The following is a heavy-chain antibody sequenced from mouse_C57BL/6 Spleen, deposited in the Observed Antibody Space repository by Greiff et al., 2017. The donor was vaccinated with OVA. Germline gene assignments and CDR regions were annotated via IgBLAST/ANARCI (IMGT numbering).Heavy chain of an antibody. D-gene: IGHD1-1*01. V-gene: IGHV1-18*01. CDR1: GYTFTDYN. Sequence: VQLQQSGPELVKPGASVKIPCKASGYTFTDYNMDWVKQSHGKSLEWIGDINPNNGGTIYNQKFKGKATLTVDKSSSTAYLEHLSLTSEDTAVXYCAREATIKDYSMDDWGPGTSVTVSS. CDR3: AREATIKDYSMDD. CDR2: INPNNGGT. J-gene: IGHJ4*01.